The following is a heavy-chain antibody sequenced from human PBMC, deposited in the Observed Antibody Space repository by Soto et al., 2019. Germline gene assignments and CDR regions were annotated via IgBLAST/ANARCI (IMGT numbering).Heavy chain of an antibody. CDR3: ARDISFGDIVVVPAASCSDY. D-gene: IGHD2-2*01. Sequence: GASVKVSCKASGYTFTGYYMHWVRQAPGQGLEWMGWINPNSGGTNYAQKFQGRVTMTRDTSISTAYMELSRLRSDDTAVYYCARDISFGDIVVVPAASCSDYWGQGTLVTVSS. V-gene: IGHV1-2*02. J-gene: IGHJ4*02. CDR2: INPNSGGT. CDR1: GYTFTGYY.